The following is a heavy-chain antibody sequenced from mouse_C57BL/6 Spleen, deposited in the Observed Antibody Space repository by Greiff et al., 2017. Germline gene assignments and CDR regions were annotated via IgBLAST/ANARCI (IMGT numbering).Heavy chain of an antibody. V-gene: IGHV1-39*01. CDR2: INPNNGTT. CDR3: AIFPITTIVPSFDD. D-gene: IGHD1-1*01. CDR1: GYSFTAYS. J-gene: IGHJ2*01. Sequence: EVQLQQSGPELVKPGASVKISCKASGYSFTAYSMNWVKQSHGKSLEWIGVINPNNGTTSYNQKFKGKATLTVDQSSSTAYMQLNSLTSADSAVCFCAIFPITTIVPSFDDWGQGTTLTVSS.